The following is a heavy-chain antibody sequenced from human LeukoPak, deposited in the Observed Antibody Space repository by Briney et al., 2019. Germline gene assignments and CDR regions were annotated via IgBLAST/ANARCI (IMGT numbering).Heavy chain of an antibody. D-gene: IGHD6-19*01. CDR1: GGSFSGYY. CDR3: ARARVRAVARDYYYYGMDV. Sequence: PSETLSLTCAVYGGSFSGYYWSWIRQPPGKGLEWIGEINHSGSTNYNPSLKSRVTISVDTSKNQFSLKLSSVTAADTAVYYCARARVRAVARDYYYYGMDVWGQGTLVTVSS. CDR2: INHSGST. V-gene: IGHV4-34*01. J-gene: IGHJ6*02.